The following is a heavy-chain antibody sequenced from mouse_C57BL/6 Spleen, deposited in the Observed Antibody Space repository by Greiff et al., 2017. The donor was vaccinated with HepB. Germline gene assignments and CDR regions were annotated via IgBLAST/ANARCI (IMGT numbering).Heavy chain of an antibody. CDR2: IDPSDSET. CDR3: ARTPITTVGYYFDY. V-gene: IGHV1-52*01. Sequence: QVQLQQPGAELVRPGSSVKLSCKASGYTFTSYWMHWVKQRPIQGLEWIGNIDPSDSETHYNQKFKDKATLTVDKSSSTAYMQLSSLTSEDSAVYYCARTPITTVGYYFDYWGQGTTLTVSS. J-gene: IGHJ2*01. D-gene: IGHD1-1*01. CDR1: GYTFTSYW.